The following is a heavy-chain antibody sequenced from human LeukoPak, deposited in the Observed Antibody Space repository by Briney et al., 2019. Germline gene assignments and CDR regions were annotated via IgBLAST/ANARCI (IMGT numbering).Heavy chain of an antibody. J-gene: IGHJ6*03. CDR2: IIPIFGTA. CDR3: ARGGPEEEQQLVQYYYYYMDV. CDR1: GGTFSSYA. Sequence: AASVKVSCKASGGTFSSYAISWVRQAPGQGLEWMGGIIPIFGTANYAQKFQGRVTITADESTSKAYMELSSLRSEDTAVYYCARGGPEEEQQLVQYYYYYMDVWGKGTTVTVSS. V-gene: IGHV1-69*13. D-gene: IGHD6-13*01.